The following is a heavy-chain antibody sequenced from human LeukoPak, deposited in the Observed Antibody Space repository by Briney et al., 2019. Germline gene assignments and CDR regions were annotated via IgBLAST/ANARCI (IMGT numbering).Heavy chain of an antibody. CDR2: IKQDGSEK. CDR1: RFTFSSYW. D-gene: IGHD4-11*01. V-gene: IGHV3-7*01. J-gene: IGHJ4*02. Sequence: PGGSLRLSCAASRFTFSSYWMSWVRQAPGKGLEWVANIKQDGSEKYYVDSVKGRFTISRDNAKNSLYLQMNSLRAEDTAVYYCARGSAVTTYFPHSDYWGQGTLVTVSS. CDR3: ARGSAVTTYFPHSDY.